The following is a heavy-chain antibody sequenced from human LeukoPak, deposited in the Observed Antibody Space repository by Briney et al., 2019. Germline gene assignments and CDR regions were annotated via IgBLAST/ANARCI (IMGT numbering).Heavy chain of an antibody. Sequence: SETLSLTCTVSGGSISSYYWSWIRQPPGKGLEWIGYIHYSGSTNYNPSLKSRVTMSVDTSKHLFSLKVSSVTAADTAVYYCARAPSYVNYFDYWGQGSPVTVSS. J-gene: IGHJ4*02. CDR3: ARAPSYVNYFDY. V-gene: IGHV4-59*01. CDR2: IHYSGST. CDR1: GGSISSYY. D-gene: IGHD3-16*01.